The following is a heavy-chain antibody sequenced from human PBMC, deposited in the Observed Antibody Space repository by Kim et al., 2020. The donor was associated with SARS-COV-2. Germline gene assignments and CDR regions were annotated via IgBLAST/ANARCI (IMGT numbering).Heavy chain of an antibody. CDR2: ISWNSGSI. V-gene: IGHV3-9*01. J-gene: IGHJ6*02. CDR3: AKDRGGATIIHYYYYGMDV. CDR1: GFTFDDYA. Sequence: GGSLRLSCAASGFTFDDYAMHWVRQAPGKGLEWVSGISWNSGSIGYADSVKGRFTISRDNAKNSLYLQMNSLRAEDTALYYCAKDRGGATIIHYYYYGMDVWGQGTTVTVSS. D-gene: IGHD1-26*01.